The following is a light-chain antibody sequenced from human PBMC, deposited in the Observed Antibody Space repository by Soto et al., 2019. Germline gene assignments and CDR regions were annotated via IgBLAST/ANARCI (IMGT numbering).Light chain of an antibody. J-gene: IGKJ4*01. CDR1: LNINTY. Sequence: EIVLTQSPDTLSLSPGESATLSCRASLNINTYLSWYQQKPGQVPRLLMFDASNRATGIPVRFSGSGSGTDFTLTISSLEPEDFAVYYCQQRRDWPITFGGGTKVEIK. CDR2: DAS. V-gene: IGKV3-11*01. CDR3: QQRRDWPIT.